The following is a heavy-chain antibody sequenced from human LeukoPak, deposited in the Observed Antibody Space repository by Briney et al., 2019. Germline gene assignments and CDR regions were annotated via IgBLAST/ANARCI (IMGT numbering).Heavy chain of an antibody. CDR1: GFTVSSNY. J-gene: IGHJ4*02. CDR2: IYSDGRT. D-gene: IGHD3-3*01. Sequence: GGSLRLSCAASGFTVSSNYMSWVRQAPGKGLEWVSVIYSDGRTYYADSVKGRFTISRDNSKNTLYLQMNSLRAEDTAVYYCAKDRVYDFWSGYYIGDYWGQGTLVTVSS. V-gene: IGHV3-53*01. CDR3: AKDRVYDFWSGYYIGDY.